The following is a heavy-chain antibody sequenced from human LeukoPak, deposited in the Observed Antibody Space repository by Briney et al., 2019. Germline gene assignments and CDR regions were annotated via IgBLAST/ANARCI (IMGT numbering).Heavy chain of an antibody. CDR1: GFTFSSYE. J-gene: IGHJ4*02. CDR2: IKDDGSRK. CDR3: ARECIDGYYESSGYDL. Sequence: GGSLRLSCAASGFTFSSYEMNWIRQAPGKGLEWVANIKDDGSRKHDVDSARGRFTISRDNAKNSLYLDMNSLRAEDTAVYYCARECIDGYYESSGYDLWGQGTLVTVSS. V-gene: IGHV3-7*01. D-gene: IGHD3-22*01.